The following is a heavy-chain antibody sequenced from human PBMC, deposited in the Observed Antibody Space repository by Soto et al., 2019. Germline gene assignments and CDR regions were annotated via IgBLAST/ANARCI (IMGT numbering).Heavy chain of an antibody. J-gene: IGHJ6*02. CDR3: ARRAEADYYGLNV. V-gene: IGHV5-10-1*01. CDR1: GYSFTTYW. CDR2: IDPSDSYT. Sequence: GETLKISCKGSGYSFTTYWIIWVRQMPGKGLEWMGRIDPSDSYTNYSPSFQGHVTFSADKSISTAYLQWSSLKASDTAMYYCARRAEADYYGLNVWGQGTTVTVSS.